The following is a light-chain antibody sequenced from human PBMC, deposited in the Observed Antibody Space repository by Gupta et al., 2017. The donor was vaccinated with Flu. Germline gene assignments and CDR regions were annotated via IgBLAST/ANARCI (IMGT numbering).Light chain of an antibody. J-gene: IGLJ2*01. CDR1: SGSVSTTFY. CDR2: DTN. V-gene: IGLV8-61*01. Sequence: QTVVTQEASCSVSPGGTVTLTCGLSSGSVSTTFYPSWYQQAPGQAPRTVVYDTNSRSAVVPDRFSVSIRGNTAALTITVAKEDEACFYHCAPYMGNGIWAVGGGTKVTVL. CDR3: APYMGNGIWA.